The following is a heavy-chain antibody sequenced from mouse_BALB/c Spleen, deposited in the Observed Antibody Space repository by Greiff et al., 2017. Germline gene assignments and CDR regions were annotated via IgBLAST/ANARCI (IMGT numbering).Heavy chain of an antibody. CDR3: AYGNVDY. CDR1: GYSFTSYY. CDR2: IDPFNGGT. J-gene: IGHJ2*01. Sequence: VQLQRSGPELMKPGASVKISCKASGYSFTSYYMHWVKQSHGKSLEWIGYIDPFNGGTSYNQKFKGKATLTVDKSSSTAYMHLSSLTSEDSAVYYCAYGNVDYWGQGTTLTVSS. D-gene: IGHD2-10*02. V-gene: IGHV1S135*01.